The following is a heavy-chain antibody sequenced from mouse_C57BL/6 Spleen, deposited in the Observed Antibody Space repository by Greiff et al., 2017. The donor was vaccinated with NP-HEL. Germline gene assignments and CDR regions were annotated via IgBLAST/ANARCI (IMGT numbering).Heavy chain of an antibody. V-gene: IGHV1-39*01. Sequence: EVQLQQSGPELVKPGASVKISCKASGYSFTDYNMNWVKQSNGKSLEWIGVINPNYGTTSYNQKFKGKATLTVDQSSSTAYMQLNSLTSEDSAVYYCASGGYYSNSYAMDYWGQGTSVTVSS. CDR2: INPNYGTT. J-gene: IGHJ4*01. CDR3: ASGGYYSNSYAMDY. D-gene: IGHD2-5*01. CDR1: GYSFTDYN.